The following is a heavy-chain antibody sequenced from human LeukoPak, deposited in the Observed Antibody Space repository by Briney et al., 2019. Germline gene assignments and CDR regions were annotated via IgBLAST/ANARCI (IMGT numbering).Heavy chain of an antibody. D-gene: IGHD3-22*01. J-gene: IGHJ4*02. Sequence: ASVKVSCKASGYTFTSYGISWVRQAPGQGLEWMGWISAYNGNTNYAQKLQGRVTMTTDTSTSTAYMELRSLRSDDTAVYYCARGDVFRRDSSGYYYVLFDYWGQGTLVTVSS. V-gene: IGHV1-18*01. CDR3: ARGDVFRRDSSGYYYVLFDY. CDR2: ISAYNGNT. CDR1: GYTFTSYG.